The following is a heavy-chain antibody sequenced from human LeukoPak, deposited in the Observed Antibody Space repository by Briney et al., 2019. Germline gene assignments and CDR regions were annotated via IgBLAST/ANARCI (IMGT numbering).Heavy chain of an antibody. CDR3: AANNYGSGTYND. V-gene: IGHV4-61*08. J-gene: IGHJ4*02. CDR1: GGSISSGGYS. Sequence: SETLSLTCAVSGGSISSGGYSWSWLRQPPGEGLEWIGYLSYSGSTNYNPSLKSRVTMSLDTSKNQFSLRLSSVTAADTAVYFCAANNYGSGTYNDWGQGALVTVSS. D-gene: IGHD3-10*01. CDR2: LSYSGST.